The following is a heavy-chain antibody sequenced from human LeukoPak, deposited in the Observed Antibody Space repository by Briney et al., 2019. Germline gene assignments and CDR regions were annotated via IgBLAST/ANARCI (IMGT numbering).Heavy chain of an antibody. J-gene: IGHJ4*02. D-gene: IGHD3-16*02. V-gene: IGHV4-34*01. CDR1: GGSISSYY. Sequence: SETLSLTCTVSGGSISSYYWSWIRQPPGKGLEWIGEINHSGSTNYNPSLKSRVTISVDTSKNQFSLKLSSVTAADTAVYYCARVAGYYDYVWGSYRFGYYFDYWGQGTLVTVSS. CDR3: ARVAGYYDYVWGSYRFGYYFDY. CDR2: INHSGST.